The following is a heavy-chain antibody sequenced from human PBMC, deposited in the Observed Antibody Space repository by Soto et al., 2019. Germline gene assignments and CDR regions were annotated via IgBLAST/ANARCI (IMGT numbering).Heavy chain of an antibody. V-gene: IGHV1-69*13. CDR3: ARGSRSGWPGEDY. CDR1: GGTFSSYA. Sequence: SVTFSCKASGGTFSSYAISWVRQAPGQGLEWMGGIIPIFGTANYAQKFQGRVTITADESTSTAYMELSSLRSEDTAVYYCARGSRSGWPGEDYWGQGTLVTVSS. CDR2: IIPIFGTA. D-gene: IGHD6-19*01. J-gene: IGHJ4*02.